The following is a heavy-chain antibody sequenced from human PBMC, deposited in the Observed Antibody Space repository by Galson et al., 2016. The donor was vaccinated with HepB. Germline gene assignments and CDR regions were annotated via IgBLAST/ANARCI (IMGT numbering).Heavy chain of an antibody. CDR2: INPSGGST. V-gene: IGHV1-46*01. D-gene: IGHD2-15*01. CDR1: GYTFTSHY. Sequence: QSGAEVKKPGESLKISCKASGYTFTSHYIHWVRQAPGQGLEWMGIINPSGGSTSSPQKFRGRVTVTRDTSTSTVYMEQSSLRSEDTAVYHCARDPLFCSGGTCYRDAYHCPDYWGQGTLVTVSS. CDR3: ARDPLFCSGGTCYRDAYHCPDY. J-gene: IGHJ4*02.